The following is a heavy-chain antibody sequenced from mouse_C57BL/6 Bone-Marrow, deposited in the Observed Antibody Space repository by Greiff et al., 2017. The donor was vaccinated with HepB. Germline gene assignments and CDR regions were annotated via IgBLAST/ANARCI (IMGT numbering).Heavy chain of an antibody. J-gene: IGHJ2*01. CDR2: IDPENGDT. D-gene: IGHD1-2*01. CDR3: TTSLLRLTGSYYFDY. CDR1: GFNIKDDY. V-gene: IGHV14-4*01. Sequence: VQLQQSGAELVRPGASVKLSCTASGFNIKDDYMHWVKQRPEQGLEWIGWIDPENGDTEYASKFQGKATITADTSSNTAYLQLSSLTSEDTAVYYCTTSLLRLTGSYYFDYWGQGTTLTGSS.